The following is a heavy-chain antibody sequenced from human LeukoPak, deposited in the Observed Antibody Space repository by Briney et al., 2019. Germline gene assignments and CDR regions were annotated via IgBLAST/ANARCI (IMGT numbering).Heavy chain of an antibody. V-gene: IGHV1-18*01. D-gene: IGHD3-10*01. J-gene: IGHJ4*02. CDR1: GYTFTSYG. Sequence: GASVKVSCKASGYTFTSYGISWVRQAPGQGLEWMGWISAYNGNTNYAQKLQGRVTMTTDTSTSTAYMELRSLRSDDTAVYYCARDRSVVRGVWEEVGYWGQGTLVTVPS. CDR2: ISAYNGNT. CDR3: ARDRSVVRGVWEEVGY.